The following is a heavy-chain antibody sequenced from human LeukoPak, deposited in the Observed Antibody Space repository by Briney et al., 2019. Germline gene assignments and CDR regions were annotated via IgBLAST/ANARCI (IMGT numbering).Heavy chain of an antibody. CDR3: ARVGYDWHFDN. CDR2: ISISGSTI. V-gene: IGHV3-48*04. J-gene: IGHJ4*02. D-gene: IGHD3-3*01. Sequence: GGSLRLSCAASGFTFSSYSMNWVRQAPGKGLEWVSYISISGSTIYYADSVKGRFTISRDNAKNSLYLQMNSLRAEGTAVYYCARVGYDWHFDNWGQGTLVTVSS. CDR1: GFTFSSYS.